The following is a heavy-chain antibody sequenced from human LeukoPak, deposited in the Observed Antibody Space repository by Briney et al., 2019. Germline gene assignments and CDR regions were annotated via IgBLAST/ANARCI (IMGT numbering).Heavy chain of an antibody. CDR1: GFTFSSYS. CDR2: ISSSSSYI. V-gene: IGHV3-21*01. Sequence: GGSLRLSCAASGFTFSSYSMNWVRQAPGKGLEWVSSISSSSSYIYYADSMKGRFTISRDNAKNSLYLQMNSLRAEDTAVYYCARDESASYYDILTGYYGYYYMDVWGKGTTVTVSS. D-gene: IGHD3-9*01. CDR3: ARDESASYYDILTGYYGYYYMDV. J-gene: IGHJ6*03.